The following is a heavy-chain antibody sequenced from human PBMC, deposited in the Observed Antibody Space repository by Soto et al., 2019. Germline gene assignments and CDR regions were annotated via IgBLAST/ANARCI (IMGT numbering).Heavy chain of an antibody. V-gene: IGHV3-30-3*01. Sequence: PGGSLRLSCAASGFTFSSYAMHWVRQAPGKGLEWVAVISYDGSNKYYADSVKGRFTISRDNSKNTLYLQMNSLRAEDTAVYYCARVRDGPRSFTLTFVFDYWGQGTLVTVSS. CDR3: ARVRDGPRSFTLTFVFDY. CDR2: ISYDGSNK. J-gene: IGHJ4*02. D-gene: IGHD4-17*01. CDR1: GFTFSSYA.